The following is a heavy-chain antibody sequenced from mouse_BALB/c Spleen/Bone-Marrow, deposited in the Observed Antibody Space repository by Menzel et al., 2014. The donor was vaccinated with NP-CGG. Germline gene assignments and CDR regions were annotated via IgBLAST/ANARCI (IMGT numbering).Heavy chain of an antibody. CDR3: ALLGNYGYFDV. CDR1: GFDFSRYW. Sequence: LVESGGSLKLSCAASGFDFSRYWMSWVRQAPGKGLERIGEINPDSSTINYTPSLKDKFIISRDNAKNTLYLQMSKVRSEDTALYYCALLGNYGYFDVWGAGTTVTVSS. D-gene: IGHD2-1*01. CDR2: INPDSSTI. J-gene: IGHJ1*01. V-gene: IGHV4-1*02.